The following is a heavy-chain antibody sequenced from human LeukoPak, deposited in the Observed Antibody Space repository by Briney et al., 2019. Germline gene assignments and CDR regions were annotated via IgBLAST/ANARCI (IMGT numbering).Heavy chain of an antibody. V-gene: IGHV4-39*07. CDR1: GGSISSSNYY. CDR2: IYYSGST. J-gene: IGHJ3*02. Sequence: PSETLSLTCTVSGGSISSSNYYWGWIRQPPGKGLEWIGSIYYSGSTYYNPSLKSRVTISVDTSKNQFSLKLSSVTAADTAVYYCARVPDTDDAFDIWGQGTMVTVSS. D-gene: IGHD1-14*01. CDR3: ARVPDTDDAFDI.